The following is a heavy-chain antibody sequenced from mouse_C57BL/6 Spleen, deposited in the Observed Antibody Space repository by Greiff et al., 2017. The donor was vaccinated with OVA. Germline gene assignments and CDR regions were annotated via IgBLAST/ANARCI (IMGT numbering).Heavy chain of an antibody. CDR3: ARYYYGSRGYYAMDY. Sequence: QVQLKQPGAELVKPGASVKMSCKASGYTFTSYWITWVKQRPGQGLEWIGDIYPGSGSTNYNEKFKSKATLTVDTSSSTAYMQLSSLTSEDSAVYYGARYYYGSRGYYAMDYWGQGTSVTVSS. J-gene: IGHJ4*01. V-gene: IGHV1-55*01. CDR2: IYPGSGST. D-gene: IGHD1-1*01. CDR1: GYTFTSYW.